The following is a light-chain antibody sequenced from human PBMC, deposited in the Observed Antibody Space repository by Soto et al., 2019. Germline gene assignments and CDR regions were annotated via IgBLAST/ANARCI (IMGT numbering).Light chain of an antibody. J-gene: IGLJ1*01. CDR2: DVS. CDR1: SSDFGGDNF. V-gene: IGLV2-14*01. CDR3: SSYSSSSTPYV. Sequence: QSALTQPASVSGSPGQSITLSCTGTSSDFGGDNFVSWYQQHAGKVPKLIIFDVSNRPSGVSSRFSGSKSGNTASLTISGLHAEDEADYYCSSYSSSSTPYVFGTGTKLTVL.